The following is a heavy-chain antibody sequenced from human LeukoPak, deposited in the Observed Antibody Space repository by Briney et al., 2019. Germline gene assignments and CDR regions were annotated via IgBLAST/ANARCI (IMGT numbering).Heavy chain of an antibody. J-gene: IGHJ4*02. CDR3: ARESGSGSYRY. CDR1: GGSISSYY. V-gene: IGHV4-59*01. Sequence: SETLSLTCTVSGGSISSYYWSWIRQPPGKGLEWIGYIYYSGSTNYNPSLKSRVTISVDTSKNQFSLKLSSVTAADTAVYYCARESGSGSYRYWGQGTLVTVSS. CDR2: IYYSGST. D-gene: IGHD1-26*01.